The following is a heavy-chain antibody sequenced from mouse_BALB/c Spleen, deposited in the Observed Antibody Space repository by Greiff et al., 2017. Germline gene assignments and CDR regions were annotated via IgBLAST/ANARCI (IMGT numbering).Heavy chain of an antibody. CDR2: ILPGSGST. Sequence: VQRVESGAELMKPGASVKISCKATGYTFSSYWIEWVKQRPGHGLEWIGEILPGSGSTNYNEKFKGKATFTADTSSNTAYMQLSSLTSEDSAVYYCARFLYDGNAMDYWGQGTSVTVSS. V-gene: IGHV1-9*01. J-gene: IGHJ4*01. CDR3: ARFLYDGNAMDY. D-gene: IGHD1-1*01. CDR1: GYTFSSYW.